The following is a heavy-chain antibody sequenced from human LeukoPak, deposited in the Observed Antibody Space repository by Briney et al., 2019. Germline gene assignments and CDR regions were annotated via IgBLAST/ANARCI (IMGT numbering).Heavy chain of an antibody. J-gene: IGHJ5*02. CDR3: ARVGGNWFDP. CDR2: IYYSGST. Sequence: PSETLSLTCTVSGGSISSYYWSWIRQPPGKGLEWIGYIYYSGSTDYNPSLKSRVTISVDTSKNQFSLKLSSVTAADTAVYYCARVGGNWFDPWGQGTLVTVSS. V-gene: IGHV4-59*01. D-gene: IGHD3-3*01. CDR1: GGSISSYY.